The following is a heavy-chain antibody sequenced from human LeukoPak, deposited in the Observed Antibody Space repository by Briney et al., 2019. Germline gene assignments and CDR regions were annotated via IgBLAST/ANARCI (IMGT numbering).Heavy chain of an antibody. CDR2: IYSGGGT. CDR1: GFTVSSSY. D-gene: IGHD3/OR15-3a*01. V-gene: IGHV3-66*04. CDR3: ARLLDWGVYY. J-gene: IGHJ4*02. Sequence: GGSLRLSCAASGFTVSSSYMSWVRQAPGKGLEWVSIIYSGGGTYYADSVKGRFTISRDNSKNTLYLQMNSLRAEDTAVYYCARLLDWGVYYWGQGTLVTVSS.